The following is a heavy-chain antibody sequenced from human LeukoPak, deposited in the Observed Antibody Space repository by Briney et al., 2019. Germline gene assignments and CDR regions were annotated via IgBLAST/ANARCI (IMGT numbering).Heavy chain of an antibody. CDR2: IYYSGST. CDR1: GGSISSGGYY. J-gene: IGHJ3*02. D-gene: IGHD6-19*01. Sequence: SETLSLTCTVSGGSISSGGYYWSWIRQHPGEGLEWIGYIYYSGSTYYNPSLKSRVTISVDTSKNQFSLKLSSVTAADTAVYYCASAPLGGLVAFDIWGQGTMVTVSS. V-gene: IGHV4-31*03. CDR3: ASAPLGGLVAFDI.